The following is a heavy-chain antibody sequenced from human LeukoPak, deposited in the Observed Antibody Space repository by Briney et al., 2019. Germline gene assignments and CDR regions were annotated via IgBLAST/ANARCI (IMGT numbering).Heavy chain of an antibody. J-gene: IGHJ4*02. D-gene: IGHD7-27*01. CDR2: ILYDGTDGPNE. V-gene: IGHV3-30*02. Sequence: GGSLRLSCATSGFTFRNFGMHWVRQTPGKGLEWVSFILYDGTDGPNEYYADSVKGRFTISRDNAKNTLYLQMNSLTVEDTGVYYCARGPLGTGEIDYWGQGTLVTVSS. CDR3: ARGPLGTGEIDY. CDR1: GFTFRNFG.